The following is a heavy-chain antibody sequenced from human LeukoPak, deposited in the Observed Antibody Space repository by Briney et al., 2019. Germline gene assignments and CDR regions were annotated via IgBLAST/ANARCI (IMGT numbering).Heavy chain of an antibody. Sequence: GASVKVSCKASGYTFTSYYMHWVRQAPGQGLEWMGIINPSGGGTNYAQKFQGRVTMTRDTSISTAYMELSRLRSDDTAVFYCARDPWGGDIVVIPAAIHDPWGQGTLVTVSS. CDR3: ARDPWGGDIVVIPAAIHDP. J-gene: IGHJ5*02. V-gene: IGHV1-2*02. CDR2: INPSGGGT. CDR1: GYTFTSYY. D-gene: IGHD2-2*01.